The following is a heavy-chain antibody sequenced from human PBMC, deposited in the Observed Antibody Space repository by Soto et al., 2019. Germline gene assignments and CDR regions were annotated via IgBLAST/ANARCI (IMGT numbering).Heavy chain of an antibody. V-gene: IGHV3-53*01. J-gene: IGHJ5*02. D-gene: IGHD3-10*01. Sequence: PGGSLRLSCAASGFSVRSSHMSWVRQAPGKGLEWVSIMYSGGDTYYAVSVKGRFNISRDNSKNTVFLQMNTLRHDDTAMYFCAILSPYDSGSYSFRYNWFHPWGQGTLVTVSS. CDR2: MYSGGDT. CDR3: AILSPYDSGSYSFRYNWFHP. CDR1: GFSVRSSH.